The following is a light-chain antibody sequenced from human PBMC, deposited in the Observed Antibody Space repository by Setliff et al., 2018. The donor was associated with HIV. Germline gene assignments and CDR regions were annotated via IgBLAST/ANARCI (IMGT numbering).Light chain of an antibody. CDR1: RSVLYSSNNKNY. J-gene: IGKJ4*01. V-gene: IGKV4-1*01. Sequence: DIGMTQSPDSLAVSLGERATINCKSSRSVLYSSNNKNYLAWYQQKPGQPPKLLIYWASTRESGVPDRFSGSGSGTDFTLTISSLQAEDVAVYYCQQYYSTPPTFGGGTKVDIK. CDR2: WAS. CDR3: QQYYSTPPT.